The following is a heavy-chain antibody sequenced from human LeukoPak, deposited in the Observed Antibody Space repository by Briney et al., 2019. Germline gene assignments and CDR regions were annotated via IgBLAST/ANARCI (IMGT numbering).Heavy chain of an antibody. CDR1: GFTFSSYG. CDR3: AKDMGFWSGYYYYGMDV. V-gene: IGHV3-30*18. J-gene: IGHJ6*02. D-gene: IGHD3-3*01. Sequence: GGSLRLSCAASGFTFSSYGMHWVRQAPGKGLEWVAVISYDGSNKYYADSVKGRFTISRENSKNTLYMQMNSLRAEDTAVYYCAKDMGFWSGYYYYGMDVWGQGTTVTVSS. CDR2: ISYDGSNK.